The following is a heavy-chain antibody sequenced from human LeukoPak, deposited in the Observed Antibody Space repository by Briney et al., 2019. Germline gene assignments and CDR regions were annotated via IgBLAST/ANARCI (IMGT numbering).Heavy chain of an antibody. V-gene: IGHV1-2*02. CDR3: AVDYSTLNYFDY. D-gene: IGHD4-11*01. CDR2: INPNSGGT. Sequence: ASVKVSCKASGYTFTGYYMHWVRQAPGQGLEWMGWINPNSGGTNYAQKFQGRVTMTRDTSISTAYMELSRLRSDDKAVYYFAVDYSTLNYFDYWGQGTLVTVSS. CDR1: GYTFTGYY. J-gene: IGHJ4*02.